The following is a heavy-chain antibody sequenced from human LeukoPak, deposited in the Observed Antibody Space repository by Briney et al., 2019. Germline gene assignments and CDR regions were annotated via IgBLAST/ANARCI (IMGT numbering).Heavy chain of an antibody. Sequence: RASVKVSCKASGGTFSSYAISWVRQAPGQGLEWMGGIIPIFGTANYAQKFQGRVTITTDESTSTAYMELSSLRSEDTAVYYCARDRSIAAAGTWFDPWGQRTLVTVSS. CDR2: IIPIFGTA. CDR1: GGTFSSYA. J-gene: IGHJ5*02. CDR3: ARDRSIAAAGTWFDP. V-gene: IGHV1-69*05. D-gene: IGHD6-13*01.